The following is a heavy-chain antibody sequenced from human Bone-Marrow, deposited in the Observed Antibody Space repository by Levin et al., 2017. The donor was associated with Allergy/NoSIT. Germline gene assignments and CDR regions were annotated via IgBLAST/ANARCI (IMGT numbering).Heavy chain of an antibody. V-gene: IGHV4-59*01. D-gene: IGHD6-19*01. Sequence: PSETLSLTCTVSGGSISSYYWSWIRQPPGKGLEWIGYIYYSGSTNYNPSLKSRVTISVDTSKNQFSLKLSSVTAADTAVYYCARDPGGGYSSGWYGWFDPWGQGTLVTVSS. CDR1: GGSISSYY. CDR2: IYYSGST. J-gene: IGHJ5*02. CDR3: ARDPGGGYSSGWYGWFDP.